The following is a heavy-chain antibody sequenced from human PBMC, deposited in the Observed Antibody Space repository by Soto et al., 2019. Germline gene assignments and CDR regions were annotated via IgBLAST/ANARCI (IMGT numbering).Heavy chain of an antibody. CDR1: GFTFISYD. CDR3: ARDLDSYGYFDY. J-gene: IGHJ4*02. D-gene: IGHD5-18*01. Sequence: GGSLRLSCAASGFTFISYDMHWVRQATGKGLEWVSAIGTAGDTYYPGSVKGRFTISRENAKNSLYLQMNSLRDEDTAVYYCARDLDSYGYFDYWGQGTLVTVSS. V-gene: IGHV3-13*01. CDR2: IGTAGDT.